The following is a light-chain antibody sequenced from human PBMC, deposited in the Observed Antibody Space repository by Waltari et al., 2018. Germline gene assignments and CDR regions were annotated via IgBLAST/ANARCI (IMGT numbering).Light chain of an antibody. J-gene: IGKJ4*01. CDR2: AAS. CDR3: QQTSTTPLT. CDR1: QSISTY. V-gene: IGKV1-39*01. Sequence: DIQMTQSPSSLSASVGDRVTITCRASQSISTYLHWYRQKPGEAPNLLIYAASTLQSGVPARFRGSGSGTDFTLTINGLQPEDFATYYCQQTSTTPLTFGGGTKVEI.